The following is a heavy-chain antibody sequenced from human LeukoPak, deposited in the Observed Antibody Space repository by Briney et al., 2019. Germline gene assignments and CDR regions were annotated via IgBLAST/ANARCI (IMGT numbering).Heavy chain of an antibody. CDR3: ARAGGYCGRISCPYYFDY. Sequence: GASVKVSCKASGYTFTSYDINWVRQATGQGLEWMGWMNPNSGNTGYAQKFQGRGTMTRNTSISTAYMELSSLRAEDTAVYYCARAGGYCGRISCPYYFDYWGQGSLVAVSS. CDR2: MNPNSGNT. J-gene: IGHJ4*02. V-gene: IGHV1-8*01. CDR1: GYTFTSYD. D-gene: IGHD2-15*01.